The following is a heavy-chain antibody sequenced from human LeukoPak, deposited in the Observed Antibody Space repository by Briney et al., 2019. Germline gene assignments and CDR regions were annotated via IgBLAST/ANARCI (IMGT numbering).Heavy chain of an antibody. CDR2: INPGNGDT. D-gene: IGHD2-15*01. V-gene: IGHV1-3*01. CDR3: ARERWHCRVNCYSVYYYALDV. CDR1: GYTFTNYA. Sequence: GASVKVSCKGSGYTFTNYAVHWVRQAPGQRLEWLGWINPGNGDTKYSQNFQGRVTVTSDTSAATAYVELNSLTSEDTAVYYCARERWHCRVNCYSVYYYALDVWGQGTTVIVSS. J-gene: IGHJ6*02.